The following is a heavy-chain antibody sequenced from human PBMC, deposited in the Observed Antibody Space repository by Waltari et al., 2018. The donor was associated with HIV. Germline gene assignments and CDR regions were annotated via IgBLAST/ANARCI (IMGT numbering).Heavy chain of an antibody. CDR1: GHPFTGYY. Sequence: QVQLVQSGAQVKKPEASVRVSRKACGHPFTGYYMHWVRQPPGQGLEWMGWINPKSDGTNYAQKFQGRVTMTRDTSTSTAYMELSRLRSDDTALYYCARDRIAVTGSYYYGMDVWGQGTTVTVSS. V-gene: IGHV1-2*02. J-gene: IGHJ6*02. CDR2: INPKSDGT. CDR3: ARDRIAVTGSYYYGMDV. D-gene: IGHD6-19*01.